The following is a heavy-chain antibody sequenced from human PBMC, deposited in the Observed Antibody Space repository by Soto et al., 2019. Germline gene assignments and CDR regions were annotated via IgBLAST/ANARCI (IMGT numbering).Heavy chain of an antibody. J-gene: IGHJ5*02. Sequence: SETLSLTCAVYGASLSDNYCNWLRQPPGKGLEWIGGINHSGNSNYNPSLRSRVTISIDTSKNQLSLNLRSVSAADTAVYYCARGRGEFAAWLQGTPDTFPQ. CDR1: GASLSDNY. CDR3: ARGRGEFAA. CDR2: INHSGNS. D-gene: IGHD2-21*01. V-gene: IGHV4-34*01.